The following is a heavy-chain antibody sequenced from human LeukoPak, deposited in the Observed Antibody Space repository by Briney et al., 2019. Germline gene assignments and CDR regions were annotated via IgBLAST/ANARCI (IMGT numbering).Heavy chain of an antibody. Sequence: ASVKVSCKASGYTFTSYDINWVRQATGQGLEWMGWMNPNSGNTGYAQKFQGRVTMTRNTSISTAYMELSSLRSEDTAVYYCARGGHYYYGSGSAWFDPWGQGTLVTVSS. CDR2: MNPNSGNT. J-gene: IGHJ5*02. V-gene: IGHV1-8*01. D-gene: IGHD3-10*01. CDR3: ARGGHYYYGSGSAWFDP. CDR1: GYTFTSYD.